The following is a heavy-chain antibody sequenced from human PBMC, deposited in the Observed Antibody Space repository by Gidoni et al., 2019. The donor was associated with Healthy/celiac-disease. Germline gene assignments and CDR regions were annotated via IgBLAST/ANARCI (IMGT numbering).Heavy chain of an antibody. Sequence: EVQMVESGGGLVKPGGSLRLSCAASGFAFSSYSMNWVRQAPGKGLEWVSSISSISSYIYYADSVKGRFTISRDNAKNSLYLQMNSLRAEDTAVYYCARDRSYYDFWSGSPYYYYYMDVWGKGTTVTVSS. CDR2: ISSISSYI. V-gene: IGHV3-21*01. CDR1: GFAFSSYS. D-gene: IGHD3-3*01. J-gene: IGHJ6*03. CDR3: ARDRSYYDFWSGSPYYYYYMDV.